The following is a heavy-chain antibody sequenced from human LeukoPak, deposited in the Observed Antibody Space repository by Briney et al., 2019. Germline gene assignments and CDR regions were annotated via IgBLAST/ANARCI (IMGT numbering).Heavy chain of an antibody. CDR3: ARERYGDYGDY. CDR1: GFTFSDYH. J-gene: IGHJ4*02. Sequence: GGSLRLSCAASGFTFSDYHMSWIRQAPGKGLEWVSYISSSGSTVYYADSVKGRLTISRDNAKNSLYLQMNSLRAEDTAAYYCARERYGDYGDYWGQGTLVTVSS. V-gene: IGHV3-11*01. D-gene: IGHD4-17*01. CDR2: ISSSGSTV.